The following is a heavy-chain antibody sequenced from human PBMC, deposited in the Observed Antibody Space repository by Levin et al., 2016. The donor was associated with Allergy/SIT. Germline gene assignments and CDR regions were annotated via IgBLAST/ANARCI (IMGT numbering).Heavy chain of an antibody. CDR3: ARDVTVVPVAGSNYMDV. Sequence: SVKVSCKASGGTFNTYAISWVRQAPGQGLEWMGGIIPIFGTANYAQKFQDRVTITADESTSTAYMELSSLRSEDTAVYYCARDVTVVPVAGSNYMDVWGKGTTVTVSS. CDR2: IIPIFGTA. CDR1: GGTFNTYA. V-gene: IGHV1-69*13. J-gene: IGHJ6*03. D-gene: IGHD2-2*01.